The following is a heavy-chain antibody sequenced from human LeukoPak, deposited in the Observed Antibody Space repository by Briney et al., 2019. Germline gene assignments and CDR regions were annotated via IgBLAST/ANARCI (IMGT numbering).Heavy chain of an antibody. D-gene: IGHD6-13*01. CDR1: GFTFSSYG. CDR2: ISSSSSYT. J-gene: IGHJ4*02. CDR3: ARVGSSWSLLEVGALDY. V-gene: IGHV3-21*05. Sequence: PGTSLRLSCAASGFTFSSYGMHWVRQAPGKGLEWVSYISSSSSYTNYADSVKGRFTISRDNAKNSLYLQMNSLRAEDTAVYYCARVGSSWSLLEVGALDYWGQGTLVTVSS.